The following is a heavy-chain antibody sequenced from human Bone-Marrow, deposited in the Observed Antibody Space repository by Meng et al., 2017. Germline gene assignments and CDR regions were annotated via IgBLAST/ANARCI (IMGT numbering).Heavy chain of an antibody. CDR2: IYPDSGDT. J-gene: IGHJ4*02. V-gene: IGHV1-2*02. CDR1: GYTFTANY. CDR3: ASLTVGSGTYYTF. D-gene: IGHD3-10*01. Sequence: GESLKISCKASGYTFTANYIHWVRQAPGRGLEWMGWIYPDSGDTNYAQEFQGRVTMTRDTSISTAYMELTSLLSDDTAVYYCASLTVGSGTYYTFWGQGTLVTVSS.